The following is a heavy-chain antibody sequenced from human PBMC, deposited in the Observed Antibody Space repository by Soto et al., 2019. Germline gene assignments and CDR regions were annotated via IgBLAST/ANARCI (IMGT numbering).Heavy chain of an antibody. CDR1: GASISSGAYS. CDR3: ARDSDYYGGAPFDY. J-gene: IGHJ4*02. D-gene: IGHD4-17*01. V-gene: IGHV4-30-2*01. CDR2: IYHSGST. Sequence: QLQLQESGSGLVKPSQTLSLTCAVSGASISSGAYSWSWIRQPPGKGLEWIGYIYHSGSTYYNPSLKSRVTISVDRSKNQFSLKLSSVTAADTAVYYCARDSDYYGGAPFDYWGQGTLVTVSS.